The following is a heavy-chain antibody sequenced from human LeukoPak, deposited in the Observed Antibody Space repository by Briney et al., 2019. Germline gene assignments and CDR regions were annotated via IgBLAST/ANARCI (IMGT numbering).Heavy chain of an antibody. CDR1: GFTFGNHG. D-gene: IGHD3-9*01. Sequence: GGTLRLSCVASGFTFGNHGLNWVRQAPGKGLEWVGRIKSKTDGGTTDYAAPVRGRFTISRDDSKNTLYLQLNSLKTEDTAVYYCTTPLYYDILTGHSGLDPWGQGTLVTVSS. CDR3: TTPLYYDILTGHSGLDP. V-gene: IGHV3-15*01. J-gene: IGHJ5*02. CDR2: IKSKTDGGTT.